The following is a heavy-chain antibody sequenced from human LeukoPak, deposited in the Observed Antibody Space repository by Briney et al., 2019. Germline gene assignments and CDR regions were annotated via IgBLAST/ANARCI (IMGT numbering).Heavy chain of an antibody. D-gene: IGHD1-26*01. CDR3: AKRGSEVGETVAPGDY. Sequence: RPGGSLRLSCTASGFTFNDYYMSWIRQAPGKGLEWISYITSSGTTKYYADSVKGRFTSSRDNSKNTLYLQMNSLRVEDTAVYYCAKRGSEVGETVAPGDYWGQGTLVTVSS. CDR2: ITSSGTTK. CDR1: GFTFNDYY. J-gene: IGHJ4*02. V-gene: IGHV3-11*01.